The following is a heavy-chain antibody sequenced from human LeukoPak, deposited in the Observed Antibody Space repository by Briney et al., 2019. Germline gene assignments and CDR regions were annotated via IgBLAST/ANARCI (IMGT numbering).Heavy chain of an antibody. V-gene: IGHV1-8*03. CDR1: GYTFTSYD. CDR3: ARGRVTIFGVGFDY. Sequence: ASVKVSCKASGYTFTSYDINWVRQATGQGLEWMGWMNPNSGNTGYAQKFQGRVTITRNTSISTAYMELSSLRSEDTAVYYCARGRVTIFGVGFDYWGQGTLVTVSS. D-gene: IGHD3-3*01. CDR2: MNPNSGNT. J-gene: IGHJ4*02.